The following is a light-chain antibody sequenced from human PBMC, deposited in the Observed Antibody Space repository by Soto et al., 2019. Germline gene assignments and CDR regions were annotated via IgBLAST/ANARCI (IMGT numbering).Light chain of an antibody. J-gene: IGLJ1*01. CDR2: EVN. CDR1: SSDVGGYNY. Sequence: QSVLTQPPSASGSTGQSVAISCTGTSSDVGGYNYVSWYQQHPGKAPKLMIYEVNTRPSGVPDRFSGSKSGNTASLTVSGLQAEDEADYYCSSYAGSSNVFGTGTKVTVL. CDR3: SSYAGSSNV. V-gene: IGLV2-8*01.